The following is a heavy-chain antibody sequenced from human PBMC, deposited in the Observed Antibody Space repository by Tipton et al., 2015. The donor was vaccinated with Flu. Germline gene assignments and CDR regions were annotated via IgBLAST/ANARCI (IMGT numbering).Heavy chain of an antibody. CDR1: GYSFNTYW. D-gene: IGHD2-21*02. V-gene: IGHV5-51*01. CDR3: ARHCCGGDSYEDY. Sequence: VQLVQSGAEVKKPGESLKISCKGSGYSFNTYWIGWVRQMPGKGLEWMGIIYPGDSDTRYSPSFQGQVTISVDKSISTAYVQWSSLRASDTAMYYCARHCCGGDSYEDYWGQGTLVTVSS. J-gene: IGHJ4*02. CDR2: IYPGDSDT.